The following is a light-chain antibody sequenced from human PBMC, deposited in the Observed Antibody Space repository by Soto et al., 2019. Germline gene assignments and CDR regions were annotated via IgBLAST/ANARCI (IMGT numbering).Light chain of an antibody. J-gene: IGKJ3*01. V-gene: IGKV1-39*01. CDR1: QSISTY. CDR3: QQLFMYPPT. Sequence: DIQMTQSPSSLSASVGDRVTIACRASQSISTYLNWYQQSPGKAPKLLIYGASTLQSGVPSRFGGSGSGTDFTLTVSSLQPEDFATYYCQQLFMYPPTFGPGTKVDIK. CDR2: GAS.